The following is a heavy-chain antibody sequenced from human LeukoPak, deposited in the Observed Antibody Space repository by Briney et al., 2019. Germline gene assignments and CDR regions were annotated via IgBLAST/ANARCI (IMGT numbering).Heavy chain of an antibody. Sequence: VSGPTLVKPTQTLTLTCTFSGFSLRSSGVGVGWIRQPPGKALEWLAIIYWNDDKRYTPSLKSRLTISKDTSKNQVVLTMTNMDPVDTATYYCARRVDYDNYHQSYFDYWGQGTLVTVSS. J-gene: IGHJ4*02. CDR1: GFSLRSSGVG. D-gene: IGHD4-11*01. V-gene: IGHV2-5*01. CDR2: IYWNDDK. CDR3: ARRVDYDNYHQSYFDY.